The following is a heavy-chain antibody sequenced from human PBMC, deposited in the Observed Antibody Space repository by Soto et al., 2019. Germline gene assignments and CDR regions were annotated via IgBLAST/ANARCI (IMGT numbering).Heavy chain of an antibody. V-gene: IGHV1-2*04. D-gene: IGHD3-3*01. Sequence: QVQLVQSGAEVKKPGASVKVSCKASGYTFTGYYMHWVRQAPGQGLEWMGWINPNSGGTNYAQKFQGWVTMTRDTSISTAYMELSRLRSDDTAVYYCAREGTIFGVVIIEGGAFDIWGQGTMVTVSS. J-gene: IGHJ3*02. CDR2: INPNSGGT. CDR1: GYTFTGYY. CDR3: AREGTIFGVVIIEGGAFDI.